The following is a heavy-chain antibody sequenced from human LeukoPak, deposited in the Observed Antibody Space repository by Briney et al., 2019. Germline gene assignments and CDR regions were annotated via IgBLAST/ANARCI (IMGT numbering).Heavy chain of an antibody. CDR3: ARDPPGAHFDY. CDR1: GFTFSSYS. Sequence: PGGSPRLSCTASGFTFSSYSMNWVRQAPGKGLEWVSYISSSSSNIFYADSFKGRFTISRDNAQNSLYLQMNSLRVEDTAVYYCARDPPGAHFDYWGQGTLVTVSS. CDR2: ISSSSSNI. V-gene: IGHV3-21*01. D-gene: IGHD7-27*01. J-gene: IGHJ4*02.